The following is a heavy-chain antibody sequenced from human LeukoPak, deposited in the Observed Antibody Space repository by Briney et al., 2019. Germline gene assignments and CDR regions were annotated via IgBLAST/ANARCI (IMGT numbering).Heavy chain of an antibody. CDR3: ARRDWGQYYFDY. D-gene: IGHD7-27*01. CDR1: GGSISSSTYY. V-gene: IGHV4-39*01. Sequence: PSETLSLTCTVSGGSISSSTYYWGWIRQPPGKGLEWIGSIYYSGSTYYNPSPKSRVTISVDTSKNQFSLKLSSVTAADTAVYYCARRDWGQYYFDYWGQGTLVTVSS. J-gene: IGHJ4*02. CDR2: IYYSGST.